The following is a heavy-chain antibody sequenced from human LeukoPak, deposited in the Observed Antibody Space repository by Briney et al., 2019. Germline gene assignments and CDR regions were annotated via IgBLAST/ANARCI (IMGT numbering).Heavy chain of an antibody. D-gene: IGHD3-16*01. CDR3: ARELRGFDY. CDR2: FNSDGSST. J-gene: IGHJ4*02. CDR1: GFTFSRYW. V-gene: IGHV3-74*01. Sequence: GGSLRLSCAASGFTFSRYWMHWVRQAPGKGLVWVSRFNSDGSSTSYADSVKGRFTISRDNAKNTPYLQMSSLRAEDTAVYYCARELRGFDYWGQGTLVTVSS.